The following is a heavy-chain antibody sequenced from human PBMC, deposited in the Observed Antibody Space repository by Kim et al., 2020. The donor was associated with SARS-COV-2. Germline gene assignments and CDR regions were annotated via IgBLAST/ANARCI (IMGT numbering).Heavy chain of an antibody. CDR3: ARGYDFWSGYLGNYYYYGMDV. D-gene: IGHD3-3*01. CDR1: GGTFSSYA. J-gene: IGHJ6*02. V-gene: IGHV1-69*13. Sequence: SVKVSCKASGGTFSSYAISWVRQAPGQGLEWMGGIIPIFGTANYAQKFQGRVTITADESTSTAYMELSSLRSEDTAVYYCARGYDFWSGYLGNYYYYGMDVWGQGTTVTVSS. CDR2: IIPIFGTA.